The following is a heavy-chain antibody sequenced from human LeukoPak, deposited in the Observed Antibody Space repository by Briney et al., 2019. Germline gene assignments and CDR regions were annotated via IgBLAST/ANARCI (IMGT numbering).Heavy chain of an antibody. Sequence: GGSLRLSCSASGFTFISYWMSWVCQAPGKGLEGVANIKQDGSEKYYVDSVKGRFTISRDNAKNSLYLQMNSLRAEDTAVYYCARDGGAFDIWGQGTMVTVSS. V-gene: IGHV3-7*01. CDR2: IKQDGSEK. CDR3: ARDGGAFDI. D-gene: IGHD3-3*01. J-gene: IGHJ3*02. CDR1: GFTFISYW.